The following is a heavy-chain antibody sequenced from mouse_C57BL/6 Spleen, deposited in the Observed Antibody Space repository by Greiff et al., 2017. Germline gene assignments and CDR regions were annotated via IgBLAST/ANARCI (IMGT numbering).Heavy chain of an antibody. CDR3: ARGYYGSSPRWYFDV. CDR2: IYPRSGNT. Sequence: VQLQQSGAELARPGASVKLSCKASGYTFTSYGISWVKQRTGQGLEWIGEIYPRSGNTYYNEKFKGKATLTADKSSSTAYMELRSLTSEDSAVYFCARGYYGSSPRWYFDVWGTGTTVTVSS. D-gene: IGHD1-1*01. J-gene: IGHJ1*03. V-gene: IGHV1-81*01. CDR1: GYTFTSYG.